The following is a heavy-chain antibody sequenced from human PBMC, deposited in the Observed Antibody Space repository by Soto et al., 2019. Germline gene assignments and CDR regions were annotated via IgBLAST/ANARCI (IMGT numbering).Heavy chain of an antibody. V-gene: IGHV3-23*01. CDR3: XXXXXXXXYTNWNFDV. Sequence: EVQVLESGGGLVQPGGSLRLSCAASGFTFSNYAMSWVRQAPGKGLEWVSTIHGGGDYTHYTDSVKGRFTISRDNSRNTLFLQMNSLRAEDTXXXXXXXXXXXXXYTNWNFDVWGRGTLVTVSS. CDR2: IHGGGDYT. J-gene: IGHJ2*01. CDR1: GFTFSNYA.